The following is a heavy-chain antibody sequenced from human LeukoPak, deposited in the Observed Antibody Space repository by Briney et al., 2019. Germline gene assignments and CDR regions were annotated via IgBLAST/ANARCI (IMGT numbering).Heavy chain of an antibody. D-gene: IGHD6-19*01. J-gene: IGHJ4*02. V-gene: IGHV3-30*03. CDR2: ISYDGSNK. Sequence: TGGSLRLSCAASGFTFGSYGMHWVRQAPGKGLEWVAVISYDGSNKYYADSVKGRFTISRDNSKNTLYLQMNSLRAEDTAVCYCARDLGRAGEWLVDWGQGTLVTVSS. CDR1: GFTFGSYG. CDR3: ARDLGRAGEWLVD.